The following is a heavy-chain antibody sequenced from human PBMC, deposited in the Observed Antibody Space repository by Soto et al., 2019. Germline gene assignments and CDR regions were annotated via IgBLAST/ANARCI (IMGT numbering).Heavy chain of an antibody. CDR3: ARADYYDSSGYPHYFDY. D-gene: IGHD3-22*01. CDR1: GGTFSSYA. J-gene: IGHJ4*02. CDR2: IIPIFGTA. Sequence: SVKVSCKASGGTFSSYAISWVRQAPGQGLEWMGGIIPIFGTANYAQKFQGRVTITADASTSTAYMELSSLRSEDTAVYYCARADYYDSSGYPHYFDYWGQGTLVTVSS. V-gene: IGHV1-69*13.